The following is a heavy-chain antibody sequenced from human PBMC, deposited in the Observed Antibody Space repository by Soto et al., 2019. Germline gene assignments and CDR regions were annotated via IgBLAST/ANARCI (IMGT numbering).Heavy chain of an antibody. CDR3: ARVGFWSGYYNVFESGMDV. CDR2: INHSGST. Sequence: SETLSLTCAVYGGSFSGYYWSWIRQPPGKGLEWIGEINHSGSTNYNPSLKSRVTISVDTSKNQFSLKLSSVTAADTAVYYCARVGFWSGYYNVFESGMDVWGQGTTVTVSS. J-gene: IGHJ6*02. D-gene: IGHD3-3*01. CDR1: GGSFSGYY. V-gene: IGHV4-34*01.